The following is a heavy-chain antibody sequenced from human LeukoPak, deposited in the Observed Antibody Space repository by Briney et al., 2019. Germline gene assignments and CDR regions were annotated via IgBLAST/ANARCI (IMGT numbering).Heavy chain of an antibody. CDR2: IYTSGSP. CDR1: GGSISSGSYY. D-gene: IGHD2-15*01. V-gene: IGHV4-61*02. J-gene: IGHJ4*02. CDR3: ARVAAKTVEY. Sequence: SETLSLTCSVSGGSISSGSYYWSWIRQPAGKGLEWIGRIYTSGSPNYNPSLKSRVTISVDTSKNQFSLKLSSVTAADTAVYYCARVAAKTVEYWGQGTLVTVSS.